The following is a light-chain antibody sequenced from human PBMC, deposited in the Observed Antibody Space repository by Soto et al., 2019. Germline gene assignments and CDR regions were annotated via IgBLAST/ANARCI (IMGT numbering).Light chain of an antibody. V-gene: IGKV3D-11*02. Sequence: VWTHSALTLSLSPGERATLSCWASQSLSSYLAWYQQKPGQAPRLLIYDASKRATGIPARFSGSGSGTNFTLTISSLEPEDFAVYYCQQRRSWQVTSCQGTRLET. J-gene: IGKJ5*01. CDR2: DAS. CDR1: QSLSSY. CDR3: QQRRSWQVT.